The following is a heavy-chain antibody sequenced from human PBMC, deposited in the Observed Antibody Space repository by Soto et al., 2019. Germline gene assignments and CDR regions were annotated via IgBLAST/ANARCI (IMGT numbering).Heavy chain of an antibody. D-gene: IGHD3-10*01. J-gene: IGHJ3*02. Sequence: FETLSLPWTVSGGSISSFSWSRIRQPPGKGLEWIGYIYYSGSTNYNPSLKSRVTISVDTSKNQFSLKLSSVTAADTAVYYCARVWGGAFDIWGQGTMVTVSS. V-gene: IGHV4-59*01. CDR2: IYYSGST. CDR1: GGSISSFS. CDR3: ARVWGGAFDI.